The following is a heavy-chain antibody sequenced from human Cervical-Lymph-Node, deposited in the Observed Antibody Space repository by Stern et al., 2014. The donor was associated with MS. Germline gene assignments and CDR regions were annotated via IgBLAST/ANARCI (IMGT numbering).Heavy chain of an antibody. CDR3: ARMMQHLAGDAFDV. CDR2: IFSNSEK. J-gene: IGHJ3*01. Sequence: QITLKESGPVLAKPTETLTLTCTVSGFSLSNARMGVSWIRQPPGKALEWLEHIFSNSEKSYSTSLKGRLTISKDTSKRQVVLTMTHMDPVDTATYYCARMMQHLAGDAFDVWGQGTMVTVSS. CDR1: GFSLSNARMG. V-gene: IGHV2-26*01.